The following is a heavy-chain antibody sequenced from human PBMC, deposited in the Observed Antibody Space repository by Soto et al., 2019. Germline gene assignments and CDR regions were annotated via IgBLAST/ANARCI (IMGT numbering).Heavy chain of an antibody. CDR2: TYYRSNWYI. J-gene: IGHJ4*02. CDR1: GDSISSNSAA. V-gene: IGHV6-1*01. Sequence: SQTLSLTCVISGDSISSNSAAWYWIRQSPSLGLEYRGRTYYRSNWYIEYVVSVKGGITINPHTYRNTFSLPLNSLTPDETAVYCCPRDEYYCGQESLVSISS. CDR3: PRDEYY.